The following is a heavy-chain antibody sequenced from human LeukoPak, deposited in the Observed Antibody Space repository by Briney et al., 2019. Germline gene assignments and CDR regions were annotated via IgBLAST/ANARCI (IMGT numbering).Heavy chain of an antibody. CDR2: IYYSGST. Sequence: PSETLSLTCAVSGGSISSGGYSWSWIRQPPGKGLEWIGYIYYSGSTYYNPSLKSRVTISVDTSKNQFSLRVDSVTAADTAVFFCARGSSSGYFDYWGQGTVVTVSS. J-gene: IGHJ4*02. V-gene: IGHV4-30-4*07. CDR3: ARGSSSGYFDY. D-gene: IGHD6-13*01. CDR1: GGSISSGGYS.